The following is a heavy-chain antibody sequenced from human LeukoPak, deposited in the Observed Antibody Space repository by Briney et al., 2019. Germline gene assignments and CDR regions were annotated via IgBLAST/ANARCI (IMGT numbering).Heavy chain of an antibody. V-gene: IGHV1-8*01. J-gene: IGHJ5*02. D-gene: IGHD3-10*01. CDR1: GYTFTSYD. CDR3: ARGRRGLLWFREHRGFDP. CDR2: TNPNSGNT. Sequence: ASVKVSCKASGYTFTSYDINWVRQATGQGLEWMGWTNPNSGNTGYAQKFQGRVTMTRNTSISTAYMELSSLRSEDTAVYYCARGRRGLLWFREHRGFDPWGQGTLVTVSS.